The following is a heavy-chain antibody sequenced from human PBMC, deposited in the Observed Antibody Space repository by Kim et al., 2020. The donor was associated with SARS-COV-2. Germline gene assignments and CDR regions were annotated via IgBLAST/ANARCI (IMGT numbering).Heavy chain of an antibody. V-gene: IGHV4-59*09. D-gene: IGHD2-15*01. CDR3: ARGRGGNDYGDY. J-gene: IGHJ4*02. CDR2: T. Sequence: TTSNPSLKSRVTLSVDTSQNQFSLRLTSVTAADTAVYYCARGRGGNDYGDYWGQGTLATVSS.